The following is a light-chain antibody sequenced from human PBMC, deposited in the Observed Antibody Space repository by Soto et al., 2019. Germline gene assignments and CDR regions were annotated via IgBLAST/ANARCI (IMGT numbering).Light chain of an antibody. CDR1: QTITSS. CDR3: QQANTFPLT. CDR2: AAS. V-gene: IGKV1-12*01. Sequence: DIEMTQSPSPLTASVGDRVTITCRTSQTITSSLDWYRQKPGKAPKLLIYAASSLQSGVPSRFSGSGSGTHFTLTISSLQPEDFATYYCQQANTFPLTFGRGTRLEIK. J-gene: IGKJ5*01.